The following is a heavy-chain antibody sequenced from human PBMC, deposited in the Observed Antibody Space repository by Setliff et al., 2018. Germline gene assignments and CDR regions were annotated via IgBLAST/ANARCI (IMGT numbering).Heavy chain of an antibody. V-gene: IGHV3-30*03. Sequence: PGGSLRLSCEGSGFTFTSHVIHWVRQAPGKGLEWVAFISYEGSNQYYADSVKGRFTISRDNAKNSLYLQMTSLRTDDTALYYCVSAKGYWGQGTLVTVSS. J-gene: IGHJ4*02. CDR3: VSAKGY. CDR2: ISYEGSNQ. CDR1: GFTFTSHV.